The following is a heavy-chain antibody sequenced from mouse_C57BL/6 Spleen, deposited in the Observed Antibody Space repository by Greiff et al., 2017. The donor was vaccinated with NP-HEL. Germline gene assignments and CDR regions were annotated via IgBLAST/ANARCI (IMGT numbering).Heavy chain of an antibody. CDR3: ARSSYYGSSLWYFDV. D-gene: IGHD1-1*01. J-gene: IGHJ1*03. V-gene: IGHV1-52*01. Sequence: VKLQQPGAELVRPGSSVKLSCKASGYTFTSYWMHWVKQRPIQGLEWIGNIDPSDSETHYNQKFKDKATLTVDKSSSTAYMQLSSLTSEDSAVYYCARSSYYGSSLWYFDVWGTGTTVTVSS. CDR1: GYTFTSYW. CDR2: IDPSDSET.